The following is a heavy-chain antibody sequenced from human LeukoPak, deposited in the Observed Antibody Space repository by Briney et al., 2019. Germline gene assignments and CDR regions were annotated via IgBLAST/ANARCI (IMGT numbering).Heavy chain of an antibody. D-gene: IGHD3-22*01. J-gene: IGHJ5*02. CDR3: VRGPPRSRYYYDSSGYFPS. CDR2: IDYSGST. V-gene: IGHV4-39*07. Sequence: SETLSLTCTVSGGSITSTDYFWGWIRQPPGKGLEWIGSIDYSGSTYYNPSLKSRLTISLDTSNNQFSLKLSSVTAADTAVYYCVRGPPRSRYYYDSSGYFPSWGQGTLVTVSS. CDR1: GGSITSTDYF.